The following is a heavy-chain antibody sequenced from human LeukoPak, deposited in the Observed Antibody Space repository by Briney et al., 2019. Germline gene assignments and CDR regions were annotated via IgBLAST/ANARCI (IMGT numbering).Heavy chain of an antibody. V-gene: IGHV3-33*06. CDR3: AKHIYAVVSIQQ. J-gene: IGHJ1*01. CDR2: ILSDGSKE. Sequence: GGSLRLSCSASGFTFSSYGMHWVRQAPGKGLEWVAVILSDGSKEFYTDSVKGRFTISRDNSKNTLYLEMSSLKTEDTAVYYCAKHIYAVVSIQQWGQGTLVTVSS. D-gene: IGHD3-22*01. CDR1: GFTFSSYG.